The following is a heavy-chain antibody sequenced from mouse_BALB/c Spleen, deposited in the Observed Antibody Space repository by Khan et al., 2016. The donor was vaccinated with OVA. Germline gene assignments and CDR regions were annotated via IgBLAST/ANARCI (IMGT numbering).Heavy chain of an antibody. CDR1: GYTFTTYW. CDR2: INPSTGFI. D-gene: IGHD2-3*01. Sequence: VQLQESGAELAQPGASVKMSCKTSGYTFTTYWIHWVKQRPGQGLEWIGYINPSTGFIEYNQRFKDKATLTTDKSSSTAYIQLSRLTSEDSAVYYCARRGQYDIFPYWGQGTLVTVS. J-gene: IGHJ3*01. CDR3: ARRGQYDIFPY. V-gene: IGHV1-7*01.